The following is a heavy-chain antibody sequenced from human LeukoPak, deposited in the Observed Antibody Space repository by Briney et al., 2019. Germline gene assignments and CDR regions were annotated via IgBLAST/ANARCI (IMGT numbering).Heavy chain of an antibody. D-gene: IGHD1-26*01. J-gene: IGHJ4*02. CDR2: IYYSGST. V-gene: IGHV4-39*01. CDR1: GGSISSSSYY. Sequence: PSETLSLTCTVSGGSISSSSYYWGWIRQPPGKGLEWIGSIYYSGSTYYNPSLKSRVTISVDTSKNQFSLKLSSVTAADTAVYYCARHHPSGSYQYYFDYWGQGTLVTVSS. CDR3: ARHHPSGSYQYYFDY.